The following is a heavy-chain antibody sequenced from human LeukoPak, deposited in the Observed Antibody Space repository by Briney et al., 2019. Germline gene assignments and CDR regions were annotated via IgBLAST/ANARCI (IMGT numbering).Heavy chain of an antibody. CDR3: RGTIVVVPAASYYYYYMDV. J-gene: IGHJ6*03. CDR1: GFTFSSYA. Sequence: PGGSPRLSCAASGFTFSSYAMHWVRQAPGKGLEWVAVISYDGSNKYYADSVKGRFTISRDNSKNTLYLQMNSLRAEDTAVYYCRGTIVVVPAASYYYYYMDVWGKGTTVTVSS. D-gene: IGHD2-2*01. CDR2: ISYDGSNK. V-gene: IGHV3-30*04.